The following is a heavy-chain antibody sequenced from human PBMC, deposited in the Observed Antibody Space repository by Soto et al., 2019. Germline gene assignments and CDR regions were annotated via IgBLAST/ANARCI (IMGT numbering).Heavy chain of an antibody. D-gene: IGHD3-16*02. Sequence: PGGSLRLSCAASGFTFSSYWMHWVRQAPGKGLVWVSRINSDGSSTSYADSVKGRFTISRDNAKNTLYLQMNSLRAEDTAVYYCTRALSSPYFYYGVDVWGQGTMVTVSS. CDR1: GFTFSSYW. J-gene: IGHJ6*02. V-gene: IGHV3-74*01. CDR2: INSDGSST. CDR3: TRALSSPYFYYGVDV.